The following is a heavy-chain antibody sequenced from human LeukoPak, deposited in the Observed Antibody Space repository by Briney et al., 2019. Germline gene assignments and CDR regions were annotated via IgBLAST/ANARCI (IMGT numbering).Heavy chain of an antibody. CDR1: GFTFSSYW. D-gene: IGHD2-2*01. Sequence: GGSLRLSCAASGFTFSSYWMSWVRQAPGKGLEWVANIKQDGSEKYYVDSVKGRFTISRDNAKNSLYLQMNSLRAEDTAVYYCARRLYCSSTSCYLGYFDYWGQGTLVTVSS. CDR3: ARRLYCSSTSCYLGYFDY. V-gene: IGHV3-7*01. CDR2: IKQDGSEK. J-gene: IGHJ4*02.